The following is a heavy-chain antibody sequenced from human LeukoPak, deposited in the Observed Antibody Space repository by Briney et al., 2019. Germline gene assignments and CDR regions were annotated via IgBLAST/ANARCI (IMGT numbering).Heavy chain of an antibody. CDR3: TEGGAFDI. Sequence: SQTLSLTCAISGDSVSNNSATWSWIGQSPSRGLEWLGRTYYRSKWCNDYAVSVKSRITINPDTSKNQFSLQLNSVTPEDTAVYYCTEGGAFDIWGQGTMVTVSS. V-gene: IGHV6-1*01. J-gene: IGHJ3*02. CDR1: GDSVSNNSAT. CDR2: TYYRSKWCN.